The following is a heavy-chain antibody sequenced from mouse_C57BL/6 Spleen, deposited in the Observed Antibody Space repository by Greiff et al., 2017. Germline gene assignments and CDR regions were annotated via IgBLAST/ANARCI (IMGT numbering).Heavy chain of an antibody. J-gene: IGHJ4*01. V-gene: IGHV5-17*01. CDR2: ISSGSSTI. CDR1: GFTFSDYG. CDR3: ATGVFPYYYAMDY. Sequence: EVQRVESGGGLVKPGGSLKLSCAASGFTFSDYGMHWVRQAPEKGLEWVAYISSGSSTIYYADTVKGRFTISRDNAKNTLFLQMTSLRSEDTAMYYCATGVFPYYYAMDYGGQGTSVTVSS.